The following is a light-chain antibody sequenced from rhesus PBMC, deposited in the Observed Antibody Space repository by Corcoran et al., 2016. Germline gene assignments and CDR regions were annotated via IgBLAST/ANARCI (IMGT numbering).Light chain of an antibody. CDR2: KAS. J-gene: IGKJ3*01. Sequence: DIQMTQSPSSLSASVGDTVTITCRASQGISSCLAWYQQKLGKAPKFLIYKASSLQSGVPSRFSGSGSVTDFTLTISRLQSEDFDTYYCQQYTSSHPTFGPGTKVDIQ. CDR1: QGISSC. CDR3: QQYTSSHPT. V-gene: IGKV1-22*01.